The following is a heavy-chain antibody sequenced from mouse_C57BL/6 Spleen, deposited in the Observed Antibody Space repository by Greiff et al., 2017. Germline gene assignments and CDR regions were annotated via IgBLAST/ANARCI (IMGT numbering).Heavy chain of an antibody. CDR3: ARYDLAWFAY. CDR2: ISSGSSTI. V-gene: IGHV5-17*01. J-gene: IGHJ3*01. Sequence: EVKVVESGGGLVKPGGSLKLSCAASGFTFSDYGMHWVRQAPEKGLEWVAYISSGSSTIYYADTVKGRFTISRDNAKNTLFLQMTSLRSEDTAMYYCARYDLAWFAYWGQGTLVTVSA. CDR1: GFTFSDYG. D-gene: IGHD2-3*01.